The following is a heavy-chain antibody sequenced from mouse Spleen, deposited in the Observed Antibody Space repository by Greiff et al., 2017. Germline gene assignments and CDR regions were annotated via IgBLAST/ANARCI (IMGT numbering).Heavy chain of an antibody. Sequence: EVKLMESGGGLVKLGGSLKLSCAASGFTFSSYAMSWVRQTPEKRLEWVATISSGGGNTYYPDSVKGRFTISRDNAKNTLYLQMSSLKSEDTAMYYCARRDYDYPWFAYWGQGTLVTVSA. CDR2: ISSGGGNT. CDR3: ARRDYDYPWFAY. J-gene: IGHJ3*01. V-gene: IGHV5-9*04. D-gene: IGHD2-4*01. CDR1: GFTFSSYA.